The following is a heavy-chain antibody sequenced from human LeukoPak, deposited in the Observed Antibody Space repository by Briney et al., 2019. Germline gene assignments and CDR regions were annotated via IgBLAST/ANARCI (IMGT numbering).Heavy chain of an antibody. CDR1: GFTFTGYY. D-gene: IGHD3-10*01. Sequence: ASVKVSCKASGFTFTGYYIYWVRQAPGQGLEWMGWINPNSGGTNYALKFQGRVTMTRHTSISTAYMELSRLRSDDTAVYYCARGPRYGSGNYYNNYWGQGTLVTVSS. CDR3: ARGPRYGSGNYYNNY. J-gene: IGHJ4*02. CDR2: INPNSGGT. V-gene: IGHV1-2*02.